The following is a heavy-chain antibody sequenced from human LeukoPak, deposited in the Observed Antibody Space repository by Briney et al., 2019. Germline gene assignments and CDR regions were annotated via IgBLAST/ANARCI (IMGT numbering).Heavy chain of an antibody. J-gene: IGHJ3*02. Sequence: SQTLSLTCAISGDSVSSNSAAWNWIRQSPSRGLEWLGRTYYRSKWYNDYAVSVKSRITINPDTSMNQFSLQLNSVTPEDTAVYYCARDPRIAAAVPRGAFDIWGQGTMVTVSS. CDR3: ARDPRIAAAVPRGAFDI. D-gene: IGHD6-13*01. V-gene: IGHV6-1*01. CDR1: GDSVSSNSAA. CDR2: TYYRSKWYN.